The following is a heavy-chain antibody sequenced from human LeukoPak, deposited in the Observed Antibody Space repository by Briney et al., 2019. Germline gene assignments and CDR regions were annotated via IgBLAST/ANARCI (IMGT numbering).Heavy chain of an antibody. CDR3: ARAEDCSGGSCYPPWGSYMDV. CDR2: INPDSGGT. D-gene: IGHD2-15*01. J-gene: IGHJ6*03. CDR1: GYTFTAYY. Sequence: ASVKVSCKASGYTFTAYYIHWVRQAPGQGLEWMGWINPDSGGTISAQKFQDWVTMTRDTSINTAYMELSRLRSDDTAVYYCARAEDCSGGSCYPPWGSYMDVWGKGTTVTVSS. V-gene: IGHV1-2*04.